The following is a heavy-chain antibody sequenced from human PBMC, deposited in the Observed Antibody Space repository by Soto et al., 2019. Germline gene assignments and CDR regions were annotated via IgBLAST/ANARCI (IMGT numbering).Heavy chain of an antibody. CDR3: ARLGSLLQPIDY. CDR2: IFPRDSDT. V-gene: IGHV5-51*01. Sequence: GESLQISCQASGYTFTNYWIAWVRHMPGRGLEWMGLIFPRDSDTRYNSYFEGQVTTSTDRSIANAYLQWTSLKASDTATYFCARLGSLLQPIDYWGQGTQVTVSS. J-gene: IGHJ4*02. D-gene: IGHD4-4*01. CDR1: GYTFTNYW.